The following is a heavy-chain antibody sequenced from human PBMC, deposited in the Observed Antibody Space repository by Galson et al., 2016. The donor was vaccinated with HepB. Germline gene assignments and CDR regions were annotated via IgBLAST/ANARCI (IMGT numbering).Heavy chain of an antibody. CDR2: IHHGGST. CDR1: GDSISIINW. Sequence: ETLSLTCAVSGDSISIINWWTWVRQSPEKGPEWIGEIHHGGSTTYNPSLKRRLTISVDKSKNQFSLNLRTVTAADTAVYYWVSRLVGATRNCFDSWGQGILVTVSS. J-gene: IGHJ4*02. D-gene: IGHD1-26*01. CDR3: VSRLVGATRNCFDS. V-gene: IGHV4-4*02.